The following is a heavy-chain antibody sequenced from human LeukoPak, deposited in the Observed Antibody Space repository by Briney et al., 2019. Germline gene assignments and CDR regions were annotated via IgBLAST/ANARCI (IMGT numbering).Heavy chain of an antibody. V-gene: IGHV4-31*03. Sequence: PSETLSLTCTVSGGSISSGGYYWSWIRQHPGKGLEWIGYIYYSGSTYYNPSLKSRVTISVDTSKNQFSLKLSSVTAADTAVYYCARHGSHYSGIAANNWFDPWGQGTLVTVSS. D-gene: IGHD6-13*01. CDR3: ARHGSHYSGIAANNWFDP. CDR1: GGSISSGGYY. J-gene: IGHJ5*02. CDR2: IYYSGST.